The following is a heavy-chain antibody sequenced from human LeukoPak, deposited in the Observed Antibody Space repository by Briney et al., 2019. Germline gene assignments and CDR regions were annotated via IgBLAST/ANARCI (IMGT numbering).Heavy chain of an antibody. J-gene: IGHJ4*02. D-gene: IGHD5-24*01. CDR2: IGGRRGDT. Sequence: GGSLRLSCIASGFTYNTYTMNWVRQAPGKGPEWVSSIGGRRGDTYYADSVKSRFTISRDNSKSTIYLQMNNLRSEDAAVYYCAKDRISRDEMWNFDYWGRGTLVTVSS. CDR1: GFTYNTYT. V-gene: IGHV3-23*01. CDR3: AKDRISRDEMWNFDY.